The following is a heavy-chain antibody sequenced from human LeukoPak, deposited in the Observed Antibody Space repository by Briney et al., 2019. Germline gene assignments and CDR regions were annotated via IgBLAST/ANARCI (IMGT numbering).Heavy chain of an antibody. D-gene: IGHD3-10*02. CDR3: AKVSICYGCYFDY. CDR2: INGLGDNP. V-gene: IGHV3-23*01. J-gene: IGHJ4*02. Sequence: GGSLRLSCAASGFTFSSYAMTWVRQTPGKGLQWVSTINGLGDNPSYAETAKGRFTVYRDNSKNTVYLQMNRLRAEDTAIYYCAKVSICYGCYFDYWGPGIPVTVSS. CDR1: GFTFSSYA.